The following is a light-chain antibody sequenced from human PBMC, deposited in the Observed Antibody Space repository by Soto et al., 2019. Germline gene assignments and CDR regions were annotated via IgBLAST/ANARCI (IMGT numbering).Light chain of an antibody. CDR1: SSNIGGGYD. CDR2: GNS. V-gene: IGLV1-40*01. Sequence: QSVLTQPPSVSGAPGQRVTISCTGSSSNIGGGYDVHWYQQLPGTAPKLLIYGNSTRPSGIPDRCSGSKSGTSASLAITGLRAEDEADYFCQSYDSSLSGWVFGGGTKLTVL. CDR3: QSYDSSLSGWV. J-gene: IGLJ3*02.